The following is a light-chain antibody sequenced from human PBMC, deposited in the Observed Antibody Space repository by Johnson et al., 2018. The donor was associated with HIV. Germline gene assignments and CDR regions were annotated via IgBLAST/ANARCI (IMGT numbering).Light chain of an antibody. CDR3: ATWDASLNCYV. J-gene: IGLJ1*01. V-gene: IGLV1-44*01. CDR2: SNN. CDR1: SSSIGSNT. Sequence: QSVLTQPPSASGPPGQRVTFSCSGSSSSIGSNTVSWYRQLPGTAPKLLMYSNNQRPSGVPDRFSGSKSGTSASLAISGLQSEDEANYYCATWDASLNCYVFGTGTTVTVL.